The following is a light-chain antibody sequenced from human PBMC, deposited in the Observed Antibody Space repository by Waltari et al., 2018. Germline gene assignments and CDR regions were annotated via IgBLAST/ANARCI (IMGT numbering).Light chain of an antibody. CDR1: SRDVGSYNL. Sequence: QSALTQPASVSGSPGQSITISCTGTSRDVGSYNLVSWYQPYPGKAPKLMIYEGTKRPSGVSNRFSGSKSGNTASLTISGLQAEDEADYHCCSYAHSSRVVFGGGTKVTVL. CDR3: CSYAHSSRVV. CDR2: EGT. V-gene: IGLV2-23*01. J-gene: IGLJ2*01.